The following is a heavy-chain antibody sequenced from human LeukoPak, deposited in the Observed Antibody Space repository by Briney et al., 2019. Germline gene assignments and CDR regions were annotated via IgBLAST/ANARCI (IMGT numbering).Heavy chain of an antibody. CDR3: ARGGQGDGYSADEAFDF. CDR2: TYHRSTWYD. J-gene: IGHJ3*01. Sequence: SQTLSLTCAISEDSVSSNNAAWNWIRQSPSRGLEWLGRTYHRSTWYDDYVVSVRSRLTITPDTSKNQFSLQLNSVAPEDTAVYYCARGGQGDGYSADEAFDFWGQGTMVTVS. V-gene: IGHV6-1*01. CDR1: EDSVSSNNAA. D-gene: IGHD5-24*01.